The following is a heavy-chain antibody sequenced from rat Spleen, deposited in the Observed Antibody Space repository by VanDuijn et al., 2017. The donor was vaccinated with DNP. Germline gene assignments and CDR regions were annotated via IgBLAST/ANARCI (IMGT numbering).Heavy chain of an antibody. D-gene: IGHD1-12*03. CDR3: ARGRVNYYDGYGDALDA. CDR1: GFTFSDYY. V-gene: IGHV5-20*01. J-gene: IGHJ4*01. CDR2: MRYEGDNT. Sequence: EVQLVESGGGLVQPGRSLKLSCAASGFTFSDYYMAWVRQAPTKGLEWVAYMRYEGDNTYHGDSVKGRFTISRDNAKSTLYLQMDSLRSEDTATYYCARGRVNYYDGYGDALDAWGQGTSVTVAS.